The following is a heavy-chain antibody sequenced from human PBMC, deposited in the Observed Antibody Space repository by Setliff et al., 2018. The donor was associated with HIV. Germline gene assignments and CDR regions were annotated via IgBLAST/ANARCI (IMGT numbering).Heavy chain of an antibody. CDR2: INHSGTT. J-gene: IGHJ4*02. V-gene: IGHV4-34*01. D-gene: IGHD6-13*01. Sequence: PSETLSLTCAVYGGSFRSYHWSWIRQPPGKGLEWIGEINHSGTTYYNPSLKSRVTMSVDTSTSRLSLKVHSVTAADTAMYYCARGSHGTSWTDYWGQGTLVTVSS. CDR1: GGSFRSYH. CDR3: ARGSHGTSWTDY.